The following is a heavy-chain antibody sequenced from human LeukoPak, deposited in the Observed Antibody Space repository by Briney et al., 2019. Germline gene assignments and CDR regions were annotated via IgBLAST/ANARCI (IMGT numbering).Heavy chain of an antibody. J-gene: IGHJ5*02. CDR1: CFGFISFD. CDR3: AAVDCCGSTLDLRRDWVYP. Sequence: GGSLRLSCPTFCFGFISFDIYCGRQAPGKGLEWVSSISTSSRYIYYRDSVKGRFTISRGDAKNSLYLQMNCQIVEGTAVCYCAAVDCCGSTLDLRRDWVYPWGQGTLVTVSS. V-gene: IGHV3-21*01. CDR2: ISTSSRYI. D-gene: IGHD3/OR15-3a*01.